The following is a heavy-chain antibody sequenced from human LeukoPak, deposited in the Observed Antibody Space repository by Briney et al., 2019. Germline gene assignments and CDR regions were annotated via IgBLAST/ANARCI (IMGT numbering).Heavy chain of an antibody. CDR3: ARCTASCYANAFDV. Sequence: PGGSLRLSCATSGFTFNNNAMGWVRQAPGKGLEWVSAINGGGDATEYADSVKGRFTISRDNSKNTLYLQMNSLRPDDTAVYYCARCTASCYANAFDVWGQGTLLTVSS. CDR1: GFTFNNNA. D-gene: IGHD2-2*01. J-gene: IGHJ3*01. CDR2: INGGGDAT. V-gene: IGHV3-23*01.